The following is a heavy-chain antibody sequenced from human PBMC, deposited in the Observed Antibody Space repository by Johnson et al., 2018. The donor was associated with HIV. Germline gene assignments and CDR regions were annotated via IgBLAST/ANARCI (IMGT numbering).Heavy chain of an antibody. D-gene: IGHD6-13*01. CDR3: AKDCSISSWSPGCPFDI. J-gene: IGHJ3*02. CDR1: GITFDEYA. CDR2: ISWNGGST. Sequence: VQLVESGGGVVQPGRSLRLSCAASGITFDEYALHWVRQAPGKGLEWVSGISWNGGSTGYADSVRGRFTISRDNAKNSLYLQMNSLRAEDTALYYCAKDCSISSWSPGCPFDIWGQGTMVTVSS. V-gene: IGHV3-9*01.